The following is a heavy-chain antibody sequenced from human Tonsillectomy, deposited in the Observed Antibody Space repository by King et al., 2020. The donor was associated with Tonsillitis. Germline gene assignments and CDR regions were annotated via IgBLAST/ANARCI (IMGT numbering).Heavy chain of an antibody. J-gene: IGHJ4*02. D-gene: IGHD3-22*01. CDR2: SIPILGIA. Sequence: VQLVQSGAEVKKPGSSVKVSCKASGGTFSSYAISWVRQAPGQGLEWMGRSIPILGIANYAQKFQGRVTITADKSTSTASMELSSLRSEDTAVYYCARDLYYYDSSGYPLRFFDYWGQGTLVTVSS. CDR3: ARDLYYYDSSGYPLRFFDY. CDR1: GGTFSSYA. V-gene: IGHV1-69*09.